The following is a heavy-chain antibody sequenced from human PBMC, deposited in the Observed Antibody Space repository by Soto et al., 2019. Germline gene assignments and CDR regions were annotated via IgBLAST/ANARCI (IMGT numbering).Heavy chain of an antibody. CDR2: ISYDGSNK. D-gene: IGHD2-15*01. J-gene: IGHJ4*02. CDR1: GFTFSSYG. CDR3: AKENSKYCSGGSCSSDSLDY. Sequence: PGGSLRLSCAASGFTFSSYGMHWVRQAPGKGLEWVAVISYDGSNKYYADSVKGRFTISRDNSKNTLYLQMNSLRAEDTAVYYCAKENSKYCSGGSCSSDSLDYWGQGTLVTVSS. V-gene: IGHV3-30*18.